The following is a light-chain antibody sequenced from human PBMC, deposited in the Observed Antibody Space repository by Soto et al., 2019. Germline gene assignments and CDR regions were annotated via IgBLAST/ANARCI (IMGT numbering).Light chain of an antibody. Sequence: QSALAQPASVSGSPGQSITISCAGTNRDVGGYNYVSWYQQYPGKAPKLIIYEVTYRPSGVSKRLSGSKSGNTASLTISGLQAEDEADYYYSSYSSSSALDVIFGGGTK. CDR3: SSYSSSSALDVI. V-gene: IGLV2-14*01. CDR2: EVT. CDR1: NRDVGGYNY. J-gene: IGLJ2*01.